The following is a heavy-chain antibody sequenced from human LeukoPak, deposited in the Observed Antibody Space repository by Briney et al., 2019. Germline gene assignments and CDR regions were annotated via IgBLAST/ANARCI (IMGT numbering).Heavy chain of an antibody. J-gene: IGHJ6*03. D-gene: IGHD3-10*01. CDR1: GFTFRTFA. V-gene: IGHV3-23*02. CDR3: ARVRGPTLKTCYMDV. CDR2: ISGSATNT. Sequence: GRSLRLACAASGFTFRTFAMSWVSQPPGKGMEWVSVISGSATNTYYGEAVKGRFTISRDNAERSVYLQLNSLRADDTAVYYCARVRGPTLKTCYMDVWGTGTTVTVSS.